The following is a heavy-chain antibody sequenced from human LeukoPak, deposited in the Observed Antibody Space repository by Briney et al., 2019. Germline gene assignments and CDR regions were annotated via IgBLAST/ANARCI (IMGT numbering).Heavy chain of an antibody. CDR2: INPDDGST. D-gene: IGHD5-18*01. CDR3: ARGEFAWIQGSYGLNV. J-gene: IGHJ6*02. V-gene: IGHV3-74*01. CDR1: GFTFRKYW. Sequence: GGSLRLSCAASGFTFRKYWLHWVRQAPGKGLVWVSRINPDDGSTSYADSVKGRFTISRDNAKSTLYLQMNSLRPEDTAVYYCARGEFAWIQGSYGLNVWGQGTTVTVSS.